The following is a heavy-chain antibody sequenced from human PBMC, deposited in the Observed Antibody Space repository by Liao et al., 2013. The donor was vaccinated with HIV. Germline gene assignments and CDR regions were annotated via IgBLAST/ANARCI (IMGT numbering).Heavy chain of an antibody. V-gene: IGHV4-34*01. J-gene: IGHJ4*02. CDR1: GGSFSGYY. CDR3: ARGLLRGADSDY. Sequence: QVQLQQWGAGLLKPSETLSLTCAVYGGSFSGYYWSWIRQPPGKGLEWIGEINHSGSTNYNPSLKSRVTISIDTSKNQFSLKLSSVTAADTAVYYCARGLLRGADSDYWGQGTLVTVSS. D-gene: IGHD3-10*01. CDR2: INHSGST.